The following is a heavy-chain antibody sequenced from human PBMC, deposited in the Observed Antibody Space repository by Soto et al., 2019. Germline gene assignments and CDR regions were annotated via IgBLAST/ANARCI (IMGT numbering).Heavy chain of an antibody. J-gene: IGHJ3*02. D-gene: IGHD3-22*01. Sequence: SETLSITCAISGGSISSGVYYWSWFRQFPGKGLEWIGYIHYTGTTYYNPSLKSRVTLSVDTSKNQFSLKLSSVTAADTAVYYCARDYDSSGSTNDAFDIWGQGTMVTVS. CDR1: GGSISSGVYY. CDR3: ARDYDSSGSTNDAFDI. V-gene: IGHV4-31*11. CDR2: IHYTGTT.